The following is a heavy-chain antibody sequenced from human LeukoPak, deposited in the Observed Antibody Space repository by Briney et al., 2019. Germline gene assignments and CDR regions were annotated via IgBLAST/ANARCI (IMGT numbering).Heavy chain of an antibody. D-gene: IGHD2-2*02. CDR2: INPNSGGT. V-gene: IGHV1-2*02. J-gene: IGHJ4*02. CDR3: AREPPYCSSTSCYRGGFDY. Sequence: ASVKVSCKASGYTFTGYYMHWVRQAPGQGLEWMGWINPNSGGTNYAQKFQGRVTMTRDTSISTAYMELSRLRSDDTAVYYWAREPPYCSSTSCYRGGFDYWGQGTLVTVSS. CDR1: GYTFTGYY.